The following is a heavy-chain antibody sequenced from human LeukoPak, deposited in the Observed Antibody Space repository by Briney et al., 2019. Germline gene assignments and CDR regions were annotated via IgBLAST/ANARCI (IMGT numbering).Heavy chain of an antibody. CDR2: IYHSGSN. D-gene: IGHD5-12*01. CDR3: ASGYSGYSDY. V-gene: IGHV4-30-2*01. Sequence: SQTLSLTCAVSGGSISSGGYSWSWIRQPPGKGLEWIGYIYHSGSNYYNPSLKSRVTISVDTSKNQFSLKLSSVTAADTAVYYCASGYSGYSDYWGQGTLVTVSS. CDR1: GGSISSGGYS. J-gene: IGHJ4*02.